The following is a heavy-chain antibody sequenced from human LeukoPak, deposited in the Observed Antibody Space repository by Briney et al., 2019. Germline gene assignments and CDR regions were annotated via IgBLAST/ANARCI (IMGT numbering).Heavy chain of an antibody. CDR2: ISASGDNT. V-gene: IGHV3-23*01. J-gene: IGHJ4*02. Sequence: GGSLRLSCAASGFTFNKYAMTWVRQAPGKGLVWVAVISASGDNTDYADSVKGRFTISRVNSKNTLSLQMNSLRVEDTAVYYCAKVVGTGTTPTDYWGQGTLVTVSS. CDR1: GFTFNKYA. CDR3: AKVVGTGTTPTDY. D-gene: IGHD1-1*01.